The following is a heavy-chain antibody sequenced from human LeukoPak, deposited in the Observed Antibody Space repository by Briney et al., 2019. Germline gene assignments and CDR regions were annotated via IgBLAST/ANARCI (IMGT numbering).Heavy chain of an antibody. J-gene: IGHJ4*02. CDR3: ARLDDFWSGYYHVFDY. D-gene: IGHD3-3*01. V-gene: IGHV4-39*01. CDR2: IYYSGST. CDR1: GGSISSSSYY. Sequence: NTSETLSLTCTVSGGSISSSSYYWGWIRQPPGKGLEWIGSIYYSGSTYYNPSLKSRVTISVDTSKNQFSLKLSSVTAADTAVYYCARLDDFWSGYYHVFDYWGQGTLVTVSS.